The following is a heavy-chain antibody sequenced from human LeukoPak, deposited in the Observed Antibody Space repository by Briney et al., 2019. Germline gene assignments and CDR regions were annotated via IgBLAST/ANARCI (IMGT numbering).Heavy chain of an antibody. D-gene: IGHD2-2*03. CDR2: ISSSSSYI. J-gene: IGHJ6*04. CDR1: GFTFSSYS. V-gene: IGHV3-21*01. CDR3: ARDVAVQLGIVVVPAAHYYYYGMDV. Sequence: GGSLRLSCAASGFTFSSYSRNWVRQPPGKGLEWVSSISSSSSYIYYAASVKGRFTISRDYDKNSLYLQMNSLRAEDTAVYYCARDVAVQLGIVVVPAAHYYYYGMDVWGKGTTVTVSS.